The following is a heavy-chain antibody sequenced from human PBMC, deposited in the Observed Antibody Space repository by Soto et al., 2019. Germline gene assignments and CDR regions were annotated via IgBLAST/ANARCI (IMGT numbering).Heavy chain of an antibody. CDR2: IYHSGPS. J-gene: IGHJ6*02. CDR1: GGSVESSSC. CDR3: VRSVQDATWAYNGMDV. V-gene: IGHV4-4*02. Sequence: QVRLKESGPGLVKPSGTLSLTCAVSGGSVESSSCWSWVSQAPAKGLEWIGEIYHSGPSKYHPSLASRVSVSVAQSTNQFSLNLNSVTAADTAVYYCVRSVQDATWAYNGMDVCGQGTTVTVSS. D-gene: IGHD2-15*01.